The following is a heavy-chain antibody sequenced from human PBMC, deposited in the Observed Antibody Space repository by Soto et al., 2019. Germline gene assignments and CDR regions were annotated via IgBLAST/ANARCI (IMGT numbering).Heavy chain of an antibody. V-gene: IGHV4-39*01. CDR2: IYYSGST. J-gene: IGHJ3*02. CDR3: ARLVGQPNYYDSSGAFDI. Sequence: PSETLSLTCTVPGGSISSSSYYWGWIRQPPGKGLEWIGSIYYSGSTYYNPSLKSRVTISVDTSKNQFSLKLSSVTAADTAVYYCARLVGQPNYYDSSGAFDIWGQGTMVTVSS. CDR1: GGSISSSSYY. D-gene: IGHD3-22*01.